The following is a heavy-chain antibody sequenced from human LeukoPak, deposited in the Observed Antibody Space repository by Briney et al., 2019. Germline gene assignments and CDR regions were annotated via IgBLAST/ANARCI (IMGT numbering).Heavy chain of an antibody. CDR1: GFTFSSYG. CDR3: AKDTVLRRFYYDSSGYPDY. D-gene: IGHD3-22*01. CDR2: ISYDGSNK. Sequence: GGSLRLSCAASGFTFSSYGMHWVRQAPGKGLKWVALISYDGSNKYYADSVKGRFTISRDNSKNTLYLQMNSLRAEDTAVYYCAKDTVLRRFYYDSSGYPDYWGQGTLVTVSS. J-gene: IGHJ4*02. V-gene: IGHV3-30*18.